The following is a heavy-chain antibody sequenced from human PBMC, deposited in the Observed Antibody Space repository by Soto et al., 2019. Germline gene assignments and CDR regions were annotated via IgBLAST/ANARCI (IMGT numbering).Heavy chain of an antibody. CDR2: IYWDDDK. V-gene: IGHV2-5*02. J-gene: IGHJ5*02. Sequence: QITLKESGPTLVKPTQTLTLTCTFSGFSLSTSGVGVGWIRQPPGKALEWLALIYWDDDKRYSPSLKSRLTITKDTSKNQVVLTMTNMDPVDTATYYCAHSILGYCISTSCYEGVVTWFDPWGQGTLVTVSS. D-gene: IGHD2-2*01. CDR1: GFSLSTSGVG. CDR3: AHSILGYCISTSCYEGVVTWFDP.